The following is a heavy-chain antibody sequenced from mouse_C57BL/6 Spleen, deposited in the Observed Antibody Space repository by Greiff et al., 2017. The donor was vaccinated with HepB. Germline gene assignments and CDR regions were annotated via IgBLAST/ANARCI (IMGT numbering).Heavy chain of an antibody. CDR1: GFSLTSYG. Sequence: VQLQQSGPGLVQPSQSLSITCTVSGFSLTSYGVHWVRQSPVKGLEWLGVIWSGGSTDYNAAFISRLSISKDNSKSQVFFKMNSLQADDTAIYYCASYYGSSYGYFDVWGTGTTVTVSS. D-gene: IGHD1-1*01. CDR2: IWSGGST. V-gene: IGHV2-2*01. J-gene: IGHJ1*03. CDR3: ASYYGSSYGYFDV.